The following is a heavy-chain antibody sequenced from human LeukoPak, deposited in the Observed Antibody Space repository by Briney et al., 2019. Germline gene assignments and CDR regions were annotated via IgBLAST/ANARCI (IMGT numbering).Heavy chain of an antibody. Sequence: GSLKVSCKASGYTFISYGVTWVRQAPGQGLEWMGWINGYNAITNSTQKLQSRVTMSPETSTTAHYMELRSLRSDDTAVYYCASSFYGSTYGGFDIWGQGTMVTVSS. CDR3: ASSFYGSTYGGFDI. D-gene: IGHD3-10*01. J-gene: IGHJ3*02. CDR1: GYTFISYG. CDR2: INGYNAIT. V-gene: IGHV1-18*01.